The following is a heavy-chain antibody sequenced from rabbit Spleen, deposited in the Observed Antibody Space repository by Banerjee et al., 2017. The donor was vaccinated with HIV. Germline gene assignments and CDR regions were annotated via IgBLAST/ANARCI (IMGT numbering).Heavy chain of an antibody. V-gene: IGHV1S45*01. Sequence: QQLVESGGGLVKPEGSLKLSCTASGFSFSNKAVMCWVRQAPGKGLGWIGYIDPVFGITYYASLVNGRFTISKTSSTTVTLQMTSLTAADTATYFCARDSATSCSSYGMDIWGPAPSSPS. D-gene: IGHD1-1*01. CDR2: IDPVFGIT. CDR1: GFSFSNKAV. J-gene: IGHJ6*01. CDR3: ARDSATSCSSYGMDI.